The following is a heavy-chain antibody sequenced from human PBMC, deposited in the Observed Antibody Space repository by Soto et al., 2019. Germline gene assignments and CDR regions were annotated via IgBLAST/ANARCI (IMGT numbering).Heavy chain of an antibody. CDR3: AKEPPPEYCGSDCFQPGVDV. J-gene: IGHJ6*02. V-gene: IGHV3-23*01. CDR2: ISGSGGST. Sequence: PGGSLRLSCAASGFTFSSYAMSWVRQAPGKGLEWVSAISGSGGSTYYADSVKGRFTISRDNSKNTLYLQMNSLRAEDTAVYYCAKEPPPEYCGSDCFQPGVDVWGQGTTVTVSS. D-gene: IGHD2-21*02. CDR1: GFTFSSYA.